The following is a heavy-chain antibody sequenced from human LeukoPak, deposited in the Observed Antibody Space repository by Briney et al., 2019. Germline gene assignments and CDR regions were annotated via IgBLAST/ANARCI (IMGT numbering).Heavy chain of an antibody. CDR2: ISGSGGST. Sequence: VGSLRLSCVASGFSFSSYAMNWVRQAPGKGLEWVSGISGSGGSTYYADSVKGRFTISRDNSKSTLYVQISSLSAEDTAVYYCARETRVVPTAYDYWGQGTLVTVSS. J-gene: IGHJ4*02. V-gene: IGHV3-23*01. CDR1: GFSFSSYA. D-gene: IGHD2-2*01. CDR3: ARETRVVPTAYDY.